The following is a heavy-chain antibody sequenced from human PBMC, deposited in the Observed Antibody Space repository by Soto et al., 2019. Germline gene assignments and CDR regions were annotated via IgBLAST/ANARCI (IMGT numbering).Heavy chain of an antibody. D-gene: IGHD6-13*01. CDR3: ARDLGIAAARNDY. CDR1: GYTFTSYA. V-gene: IGHV1-3*01. Sequence: GASMKVSCKASGYTFTSYAMHWVRQAPGQRLEWMGWVNAGNGNTKYSQKFQGRVTITRDTSASTAYMELSSLRSEDTAVYYCARDLGIAAARNDYWGQGTLVTVSS. J-gene: IGHJ4*02. CDR2: VNAGNGNT.